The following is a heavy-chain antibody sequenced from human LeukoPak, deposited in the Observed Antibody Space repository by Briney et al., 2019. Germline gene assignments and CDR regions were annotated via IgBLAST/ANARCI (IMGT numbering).Heavy chain of an antibody. CDR1: GFTFSTYD. Sequence: PGGSLRLSCAASGFTFSTYDMHWVRQATGKGLEWVSAIGFAGDTYYSGSVKGRFTISRENDKNFLYLQMNSLRAGDTAVYYCARGNILTGYEYWGQGTLVTVSS. CDR3: ARGNILTGYEY. CDR2: IGFAGDT. V-gene: IGHV3-13*04. J-gene: IGHJ4*02. D-gene: IGHD3-9*01.